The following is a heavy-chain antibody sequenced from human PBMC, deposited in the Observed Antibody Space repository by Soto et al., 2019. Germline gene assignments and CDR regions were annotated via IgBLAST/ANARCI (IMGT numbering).Heavy chain of an antibody. J-gene: IGHJ4*02. D-gene: IGHD3-3*01. V-gene: IGHV1-2*06. CDR2: INPNSGGT. CDR1: GYTFTGYY. Sequence: GASVKVSCKASGYTFTGYYMHWVRQAPGQGLEWMGRINPNSGGTNYAQKFQGRVTMTRDTSISTAYMELSRLRSDDTAVYYCARAATIFGVVTSFDYWGQGTLVTVSS. CDR3: ARAATIFGVVTSFDY.